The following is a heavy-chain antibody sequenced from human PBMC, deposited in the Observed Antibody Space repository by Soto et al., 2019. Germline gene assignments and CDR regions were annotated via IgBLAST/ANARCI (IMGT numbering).Heavy chain of an antibody. D-gene: IGHD3-10*01. CDR2: INPNSGGT. CDR3: ARDRVLLWFGRNTRGYYGMDV. V-gene: IGHV1-2*04. CDR1: GYTFTGYY. J-gene: IGHJ6*02. Sequence: ASVKVSCKASGYTFTGYYMHWVRQAPGQGLEWMGWINPNSGGTNYAQKFQGWVTMTRDTSISTAYMELSRLRSDDTAVYYCARDRVLLWFGRNTRGYYGMDVWGQGTTVTVSS.